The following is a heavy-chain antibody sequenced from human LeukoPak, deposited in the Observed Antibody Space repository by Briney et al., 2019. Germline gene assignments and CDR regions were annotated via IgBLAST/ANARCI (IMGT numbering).Heavy chain of an antibody. V-gene: IGHV3-23*01. CDR2: ISGSGGST. D-gene: IGHD3-3*01. CDR3: AKPTYYDFWSGYDY. CDR1: GFTFSSYA. Sequence: PGGSLRLSCAASGFTFSSYAMSWVRQAPGKGLEWVSAISGSGGSTYYADSVKGRFTISRDNSKNTLYLQMNSLRAEDTAVYYCAKPTYYDFWSGYDYWGQGTLVTVSS. J-gene: IGHJ4*02.